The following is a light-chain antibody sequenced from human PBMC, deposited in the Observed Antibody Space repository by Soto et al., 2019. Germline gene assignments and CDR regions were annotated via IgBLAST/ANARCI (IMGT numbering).Light chain of an antibody. V-gene: IGKV3-20*01. J-gene: IGKJ1*01. Sequence: IVLTQSPGTLSLCPGERATLSCRASQSVSNNYLAWYQQKPGQAPRLLIYGASNRATGIPDRFSGSGSGTDFTLTISRLEPEDFAVYYCQQYGSSGTFGQGTKVDIK. CDR2: GAS. CDR1: QSVSNNY. CDR3: QQYGSSGT.